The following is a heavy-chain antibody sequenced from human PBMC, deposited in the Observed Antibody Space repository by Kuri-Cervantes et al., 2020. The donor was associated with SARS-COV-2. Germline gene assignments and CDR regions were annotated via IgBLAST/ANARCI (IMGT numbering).Heavy chain of an antibody. CDR2: IRSKAYGGTT. CDR1: GFTVSYNY. Sequence: GESLKISCAASGFTVSYNYMSWVRQAPGKGLEWVGFIRSKAYGGTTEYAASVKGRFTISRDDSKSIAYLQMNSLKTEDTAVYYCTRDPAYDAFDIWGQGTMVTVSS. J-gene: IGHJ3*02. CDR3: TRDPAYDAFDI. V-gene: IGHV3-49*02.